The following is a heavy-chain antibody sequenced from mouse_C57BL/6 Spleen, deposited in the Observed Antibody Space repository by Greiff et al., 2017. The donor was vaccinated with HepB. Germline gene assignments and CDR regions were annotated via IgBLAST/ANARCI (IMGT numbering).Heavy chain of an antibody. Sequence: VQLQQPGAELVRPGSSVKLSCKASGYTFTSYWMDWVKQRPGQGLEWIGNIYPSDSETHYNQKFKDKATLTVDKSSSTAYMQLSSLTSEDSAVCYSARDGGFYGDYWGQGTTLTVSS. CDR3: ARDGGFYGDY. CDR2: IYPSDSET. D-gene: IGHD1-1*01. V-gene: IGHV1-61*01. CDR1: GYTFTSYW. J-gene: IGHJ2*01.